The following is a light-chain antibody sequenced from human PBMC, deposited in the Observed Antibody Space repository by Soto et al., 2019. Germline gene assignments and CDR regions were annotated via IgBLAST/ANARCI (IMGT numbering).Light chain of an antibody. CDR3: SSYTSSSTYV. J-gene: IGLJ1*01. CDR2: EVS. CDR1: SSDVGGYNY. V-gene: IGLV2-14*01. Sequence: QYALTQPASVSWSPGQSITISCTVTSSDVGGYNYVSWYQQHPGKAPKLMIYEVSNRPSGVSNRFSGSKSGNTASLTISGLQAEDEADYYCSSYTSSSTYVFGTGTRSPS.